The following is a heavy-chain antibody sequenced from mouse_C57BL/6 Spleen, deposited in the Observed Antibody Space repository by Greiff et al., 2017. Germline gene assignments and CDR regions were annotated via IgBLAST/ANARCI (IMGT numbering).Heavy chain of an antibody. J-gene: IGHJ2*01. CDR2: IYPGSGST. CDR1: GYTFTSYW. Sequence: VQLQQSGAELVKPGASVKMSCKASGYTFTSYWITWVKQRPGQGLEWIGDIYPGSGSTNYNEKFKSKATLTVDTSSSTAYMQLSSLTSEDSAVYYCARRDYDYEVYYFDYWGQGTTLTVSS. CDR3: ARRDYDYEVYYFDY. D-gene: IGHD2-4*01. V-gene: IGHV1-55*01.